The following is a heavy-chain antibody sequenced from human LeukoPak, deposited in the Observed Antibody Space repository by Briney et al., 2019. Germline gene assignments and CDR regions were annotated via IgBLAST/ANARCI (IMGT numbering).Heavy chain of an antibody. CDR1: GFTFSSYW. CDR3: ARVPDYDFWSAPFDP. CDR2: IKQDGSEK. Sequence: GGSLRLSCAASGFTFSSYWMSWVRKAPGKGLEWVANIKQDGSEKYYVDSVKGRFTISRDNAKNSLYLQMNSLRAEDPAVYYCARVPDYDFWSAPFDPWGQGTLVTVSS. D-gene: IGHD3-3*01. V-gene: IGHV3-7*01. J-gene: IGHJ5*02.